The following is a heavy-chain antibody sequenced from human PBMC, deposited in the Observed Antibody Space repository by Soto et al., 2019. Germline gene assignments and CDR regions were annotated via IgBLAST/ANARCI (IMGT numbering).Heavy chain of an antibody. V-gene: IGHV4-39*01. CDR2: TYYSRPT. CDR1: GGSIDNIPYY. D-gene: IGHD2-2*01. J-gene: IGHJ4*02. CDR3: VSRQREEICSTNSCYFTH. Sequence: QLQLQESGPGMVNPSETLSLTCTVSGGSIDNIPYYWGWIRQSPGRGLEWIGSTYYSRPTYYNRSLKSRVSISLDTSKNQFSLKLTSVTAADTAVYYCVSRQREEICSTNSCYFTHWGRGTLVTVSS.